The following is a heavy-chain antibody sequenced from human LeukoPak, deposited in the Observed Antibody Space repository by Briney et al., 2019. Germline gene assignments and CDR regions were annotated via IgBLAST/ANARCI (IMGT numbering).Heavy chain of an antibody. CDR1: GGSTSSGVYC. Sequence: KTSETLSLTCTVSGGSTSSGVYCWSWIRQRPGEGLQWIGYICSSGSAYYNPSLKSRVTMSIDTSNNQFSLKLNSVTAADTAVYYCARDGGGSLYGMDVWGQGTTVTVSS. V-gene: IGHV4-31*03. D-gene: IGHD2-15*01. J-gene: IGHJ6*02. CDR3: ARDGGGSLYGMDV. CDR2: ICSSGSA.